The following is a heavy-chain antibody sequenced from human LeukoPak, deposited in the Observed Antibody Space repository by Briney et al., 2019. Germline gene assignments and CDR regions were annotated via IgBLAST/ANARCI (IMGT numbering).Heavy chain of an antibody. J-gene: IGHJ4*02. CDR3: AREVRAFDY. CDR1: GYTFTAYA. Sequence: ASVKVSCKASGYTFTAYAMIWVRQAPGQGLEWMGWINTNTGNQTYAQGLTGRFVSSLDTSVSTAYLQISSLKAEDTAVYYCAREVRAFDYWGQGTLVTVSS. CDR2: INTNTGNQ. V-gene: IGHV7-4-1*02. D-gene: IGHD4-11*01.